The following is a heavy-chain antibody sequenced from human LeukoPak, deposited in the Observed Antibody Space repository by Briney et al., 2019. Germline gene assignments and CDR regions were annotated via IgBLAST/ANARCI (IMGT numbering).Heavy chain of an antibody. CDR2: VSSSSSCI. Sequence: GRSLRLSCAASGFTFSSYSMNWVRQAPGKGLEWVSSVSSSSSCIYYADSVKGRFTISRDNAKNSLYLQMNSLRAEDTAVYYCARKGSAFDIWGQGTMVTVSS. CDR1: GFTFSSYS. CDR3: ARKGSAFDI. D-gene: IGHD3-10*01. J-gene: IGHJ3*02. V-gene: IGHV3-21*01.